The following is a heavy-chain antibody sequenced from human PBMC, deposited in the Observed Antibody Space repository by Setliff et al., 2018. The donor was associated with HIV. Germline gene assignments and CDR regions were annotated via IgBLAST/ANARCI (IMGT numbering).Heavy chain of an antibody. D-gene: IGHD3-22*01. CDR3: ARETEVKGYYDSSGSWGLGY. CDR1: GYTFTNYY. V-gene: IGHV1-69*13. CDR2: IVPMLGTP. Sequence: SVKVSCKASGYTFTNYYMHWVRQAPGQGLEWMGGIVPMLGTPNYAQKFQGRVTITADESTSIAYMELSSLRSEDTAVYYCARETEVKGYYDSSGSWGLGYWGQGTLVTV. J-gene: IGHJ4*02.